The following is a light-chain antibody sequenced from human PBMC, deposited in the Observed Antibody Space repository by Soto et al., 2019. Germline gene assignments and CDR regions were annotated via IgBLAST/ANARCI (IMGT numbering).Light chain of an antibody. CDR3: GTWDSSLSAV. CDR2: ENN. J-gene: IGLJ1*01. V-gene: IGLV1-51*02. Sequence: QSLLTQPLSVSAAPGQKVTISCSGSSSNIGNNYVSWYQQLPGTAPKLLIYENNKRPSGIPDRFSGSKSGTSATLGITGLQTGDEADYYCGTWDSSLSAVFGTGTKVTVL. CDR1: SSNIGNNY.